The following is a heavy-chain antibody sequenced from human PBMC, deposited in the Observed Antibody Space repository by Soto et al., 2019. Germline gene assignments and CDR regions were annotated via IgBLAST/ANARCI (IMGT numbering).Heavy chain of an antibody. CDR3: AREVPAALRANYYYYMDV. CDR1: GFTFSSYS. D-gene: IGHD2-2*01. Sequence: GGSLRLSCAASGFTFSSYSMNWVRQAPGKGLEWVSSISSSSSYIYYADSVKGRFTISRDNAKNSLYLQMNSLRAEDTAVYYCAREVPAALRANYYYYMDVWGKGTTVTVSS. CDR2: ISSSSSYI. J-gene: IGHJ6*03. V-gene: IGHV3-21*01.